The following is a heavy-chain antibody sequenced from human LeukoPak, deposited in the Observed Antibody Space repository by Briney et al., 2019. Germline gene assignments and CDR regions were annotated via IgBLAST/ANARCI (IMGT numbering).Heavy chain of an antibody. CDR1: GFTFSSYA. Sequence: GGSLRLSCAASGFTFSSYAMRWVRQAPGKGLEWVSAISGSGGSTYYADSVKGRFTISRDNSKNTLYLQMNSLRAEDTAVYYCAKTGDYYDSSGYYYYYYMDVWGKGTTVTVSS. J-gene: IGHJ6*03. D-gene: IGHD3-22*01. V-gene: IGHV3-23*01. CDR2: ISGSGGST. CDR3: AKTGDYYDSSGYYYYYYMDV.